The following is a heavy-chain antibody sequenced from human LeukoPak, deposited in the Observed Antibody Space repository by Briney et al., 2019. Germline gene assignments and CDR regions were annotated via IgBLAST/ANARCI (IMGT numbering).Heavy chain of an antibody. V-gene: IGHV3-30*18. Sequence: GGSLILSCAASGFTFSSYGMHWVRQAPGKGLEWVAVISYDGSNKYYADSVKGRFTISRDNSKNTLYLQMNSLRAEDTAVYYCAKGTRSGYYANWFDPWGQGTLVTVSS. CDR1: GFTFSSYG. D-gene: IGHD3-22*01. J-gene: IGHJ5*02. CDR2: ISYDGSNK. CDR3: AKGTRSGYYANWFDP.